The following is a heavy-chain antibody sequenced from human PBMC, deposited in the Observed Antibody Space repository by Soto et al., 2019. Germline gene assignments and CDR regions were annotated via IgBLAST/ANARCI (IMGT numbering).Heavy chain of an antibody. CDR2: ITSSSSYI. D-gene: IGHD5-12*01. Sequence: EVQLVESGGGLVKPGGSLRLSCAASGFTFSSYSMNWVRQAPGKGLEWVSSITSSSSYIYYADSVKGRFTIPRDNAKNSLYLQTNSLRAEDTAMYYCARDLMATIDYWGQGTLVTVSS. CDR3: ARDLMATIDY. J-gene: IGHJ4*02. CDR1: GFTFSSYS. V-gene: IGHV3-21*01.